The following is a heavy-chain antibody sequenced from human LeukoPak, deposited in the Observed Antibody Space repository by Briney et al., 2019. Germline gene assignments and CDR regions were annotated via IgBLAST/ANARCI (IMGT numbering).Heavy chain of an antibody. CDR2: IYYSGST. Sequence: PSETLSLTCAVCGGSFSGYYWSWIRQPPGKGLEWIGYIYYSGSTNYNPSLKSRVTISVDTSKNQFSLKLSSVTAADTAVYYCARHVSKADAFDIWGQGTMVTVSS. J-gene: IGHJ3*02. CDR3: ARHVSKADAFDI. V-gene: IGHV4-59*08. CDR1: GGSFSGYY.